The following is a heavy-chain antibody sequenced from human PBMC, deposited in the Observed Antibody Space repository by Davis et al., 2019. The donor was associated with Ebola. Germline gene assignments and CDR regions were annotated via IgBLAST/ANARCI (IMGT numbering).Heavy chain of an antibody. CDR1: GGSFSGYY. J-gene: IGHJ4*02. V-gene: IGHV4-34*01. D-gene: IGHD5-24*01. CDR3: AREVDGYNWNYFDY. Sequence: MPSETLSLTCAVYGGSFSGYYWSWIRQPPGKGLEWIGEINHSGSTNYNPSLKSRVTISVDTSKNQFSLKLSSVTAADTAVYYCAREVDGYNWNYFDYWGQGTLVTVSS. CDR2: INHSGST.